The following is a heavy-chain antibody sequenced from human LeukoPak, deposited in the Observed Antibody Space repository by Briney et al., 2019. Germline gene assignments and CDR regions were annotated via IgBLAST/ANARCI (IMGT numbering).Heavy chain of an antibody. D-gene: IGHD2-15*01. Sequence: ASVKVSCKASGYIFTNYGISWVRQAPGQGLEWMGWITTYNGYANYAQKFQGRVTMTTDTSTSTAYMDLRSLRSDDTAMYFCARSRGYCTGGTCYRGVDDWGQGTLVTVSS. CDR2: ITTYNGYA. CDR1: GYIFTNYG. CDR3: ARSRGYCTGGTCYRGVDD. V-gene: IGHV1-18*01. J-gene: IGHJ4*02.